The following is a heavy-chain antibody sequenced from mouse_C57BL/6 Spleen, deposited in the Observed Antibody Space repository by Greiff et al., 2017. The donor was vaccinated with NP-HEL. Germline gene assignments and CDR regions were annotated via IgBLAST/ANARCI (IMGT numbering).Heavy chain of an antibody. Sequence: EVQGVESGGGLVKPGGSLKLSCAASGFTFSSYAMSWVRQTPEKRLEWVATISDGGSYTYYPDNVKGRFTISRDNAKNNLYLQMSHLKSEDTGMYYCAREGYSNDGYFDVWGTRTTVTVAS. V-gene: IGHV5-4*01. CDR3: AREGYSNDGYFDV. CDR1: GFTFSSYA. CDR2: ISDGGSYT. J-gene: IGHJ1*03. D-gene: IGHD2-12*01.